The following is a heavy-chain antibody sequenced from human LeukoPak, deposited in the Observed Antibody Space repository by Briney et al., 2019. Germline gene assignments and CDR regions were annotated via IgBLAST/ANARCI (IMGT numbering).Heavy chain of an antibody. Sequence: PGRSLRLSCAASGFAFGSYAMHWVRQAPGKGLGWVAKISYDGTNEYYSDSVKGRFTVSRDNSKNTLYLQMNSLRAEDTAVYYCVYGDYADWGQGTLVTVSS. CDR2: ISYDGTNE. CDR1: GFAFGSYA. D-gene: IGHD4-17*01. CDR3: VYGDYAD. V-gene: IGHV3-30-3*01. J-gene: IGHJ4*02.